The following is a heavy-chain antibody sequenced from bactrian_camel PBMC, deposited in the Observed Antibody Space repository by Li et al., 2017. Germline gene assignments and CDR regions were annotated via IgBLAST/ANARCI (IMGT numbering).Heavy chain of an antibody. J-gene: IGHJ4*01. V-gene: IGHV3S53*01. CDR3: AAEEYCGGSWDLPVNHNY. D-gene: IGHD2*01. Sequence: HVQLVESGGGSVQAGGSLRLSCAASRYIYSSYSMGWFRQAPGNKREGVAMIDTSGHRTYYADSVNGRFTVSQDNAKNAVHLQMNSLKPEDSSMYYCAAEEYCGGSWDLPVNHNYWGRGTQVTVS. CDR1: RYIYSSYS. CDR2: IDTSGHRT.